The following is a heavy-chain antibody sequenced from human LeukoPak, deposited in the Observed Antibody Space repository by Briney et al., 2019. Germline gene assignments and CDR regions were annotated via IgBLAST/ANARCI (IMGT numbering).Heavy chain of an antibody. J-gene: IGHJ6*02. Sequence: ASVKVSCKASGYPFTSYGISWVRQAPGQGLXXXXXXXXXNGNTNYAQKLQGGVTMTTDTSTSTAYMELRSLRSDDTAVYYCARDYRKVFGVIIIDGMDVWGQGTTVTVSS. V-gene: IGHV1-18*01. D-gene: IGHD3-3*01. CDR2: XXXXNGNT. CDR1: GYPFTSYG. CDR3: ARDYRKVFGVIIIDGMDV.